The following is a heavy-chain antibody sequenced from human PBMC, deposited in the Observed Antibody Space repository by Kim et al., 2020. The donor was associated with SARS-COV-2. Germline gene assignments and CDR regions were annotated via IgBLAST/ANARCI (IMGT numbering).Heavy chain of an antibody. D-gene: IGHD2-2*01. CDR3: AKEGGIVVVPAAIPFDY. Sequence: VKGRFTISRDNSKNTLYLQMNSLRAEDTAVYFCAKEGGIVVVPAAIPFDYWGQGTLVTVSS. J-gene: IGHJ4*02. V-gene: IGHV3-30*02.